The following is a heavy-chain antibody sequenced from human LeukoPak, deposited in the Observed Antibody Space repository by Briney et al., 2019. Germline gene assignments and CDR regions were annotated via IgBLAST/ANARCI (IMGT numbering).Heavy chain of an antibody. CDR3: AKDPRRLLYFVGLEYNWFDP. J-gene: IGHJ5*02. D-gene: IGHD3-9*01. Sequence: PGGSLRLSCAASGFTFSSYAMSWVRQAPGKGLEWVSAICGSGGSTYYADSVKGRFTISRDNSKNTLYLQMNSLRAEDTAVYYCAKDPRRLLYFVGLEYNWFDPWGQGTLVTVSS. CDR2: ICGSGGST. CDR1: GFTFSSYA. V-gene: IGHV3-23*01.